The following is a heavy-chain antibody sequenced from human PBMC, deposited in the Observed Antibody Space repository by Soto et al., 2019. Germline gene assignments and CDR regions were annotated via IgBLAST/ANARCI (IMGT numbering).Heavy chain of an antibody. J-gene: IGHJ4*02. D-gene: IGHD4-17*01. Sequence: PSETLALTSAAYGGSFSGYYWSWIRQPPGKRLEWIGYVYYSGTTNYNPSLKSRVTISVDLSKNRFSLRLSSVTTADTALYYCARTTAVPNTLRSRYFFDYWGQGTLVTVSS. CDR1: GGSFSGYY. V-gene: IGHV4-59*01. CDR3: ARTTAVPNTLRSRYFFDY. CDR2: VYYSGTT.